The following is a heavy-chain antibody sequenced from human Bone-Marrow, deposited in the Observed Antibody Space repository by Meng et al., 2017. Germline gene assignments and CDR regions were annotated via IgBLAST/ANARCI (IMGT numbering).Heavy chain of an antibody. CDR2: ISYDVNNK. Sequence: VQLVQAGRGLFQPRWPLILSFAAFGFTYRSYAWPWVRQAPGKGREWVAVISYDVNNKYYADSVKARFTISRDNPKTTLYLQMNSLRAEDTAVYYCPRVVWGYWGQGTLVTVSS. J-gene: IGHJ4*02. V-gene: IGHV3-30*01. CDR1: GFTYRSYA. D-gene: IGHD1-26*01. CDR3: PRVVWGY.